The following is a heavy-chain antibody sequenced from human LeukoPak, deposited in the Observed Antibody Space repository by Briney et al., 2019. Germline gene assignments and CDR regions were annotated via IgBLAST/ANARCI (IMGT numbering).Heavy chain of an antibody. V-gene: IGHV3-11*01. Sequence: GGSLRLSCAASGFTFSDYYMSWIPQAPGKGLEWVSYISSSGNTIYYADSVKGRFTISRDNARNSLHLQMNSLRADDTAVYYCAKNRGATAGTFDYWGPGTLVTVSS. CDR2: ISSSGNTI. CDR3: AKNRGATAGTFDY. CDR1: GFTFSDYY. D-gene: IGHD2/OR15-2a*01. J-gene: IGHJ4*02.